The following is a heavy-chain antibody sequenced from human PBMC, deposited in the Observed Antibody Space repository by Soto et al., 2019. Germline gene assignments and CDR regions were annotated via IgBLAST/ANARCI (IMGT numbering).Heavy chain of an antibody. J-gene: IGHJ5*02. D-gene: IGHD2-15*01. CDR1: GYTFTSYG. V-gene: IGHV1-18*01. CDR3: ARAYCSGGSCNWFDP. Sequence: ASVKVSCKASGYTFTSYGISWVRQAPGQGLEWMGWISAYNGNTNYAQKLQGRVTMTTDTSTSTAYMELRSLRSDDTAVYYCARAYCSGGSCNWFDPWGQGTLVTVS. CDR2: ISAYNGNT.